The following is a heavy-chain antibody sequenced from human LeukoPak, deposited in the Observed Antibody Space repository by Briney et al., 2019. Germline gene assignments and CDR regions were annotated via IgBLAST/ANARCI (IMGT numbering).Heavy chain of an antibody. CDR1: GFTFDDYA. CDR2: ISWNSGSI. Sequence: GGSLRLSCAASGFTFDDYAMHWVRQAPGKGLEWVSGISWNSGSIGYADSVKGRFTISRDNAKNSLYLQMNSLRAEDTALYYCAKVASGVVVPAANRLSYYYYYMDVWGKGTTVTVSS. D-gene: IGHD2-2*01. J-gene: IGHJ6*03. CDR3: AKVASGVVVPAANRLSYYYYYMDV. V-gene: IGHV3-9*01.